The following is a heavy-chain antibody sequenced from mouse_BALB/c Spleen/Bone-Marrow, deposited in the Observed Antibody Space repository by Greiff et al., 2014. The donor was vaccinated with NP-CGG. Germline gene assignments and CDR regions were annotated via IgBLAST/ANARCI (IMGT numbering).Heavy chain of an antibody. J-gene: IGHJ4*01. D-gene: IGHD1-1*02. CDR3: ARRVTMRLDY. CDR2: INLYNGAT. Sequence: VHVKQSGPELVKPGASVKISCKASGYSFTVYYMHWVKQSHVKSLEWIGRINLYNGATTYNQNFKDKASLTVDKSSSTAYMELHSLTSEDSAVYYCARRVTMRLDYWGQGTSVTVSS. CDR1: GYSFTVYY. V-gene: IGHV1-18*01.